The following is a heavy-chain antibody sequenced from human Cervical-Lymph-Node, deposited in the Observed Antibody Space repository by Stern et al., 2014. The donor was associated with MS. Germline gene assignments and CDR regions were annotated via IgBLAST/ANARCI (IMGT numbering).Heavy chain of an antibody. CDR3: ARGGIYGVVTIFQVHGMDV. D-gene: IGHD3-3*01. CDR1: GYTFYSYA. CDR2: INVVSGAT. J-gene: IGHJ6*02. Sequence: QVQLVQSGAEVRKPGASVKISCKASGYTFYSYAIHWVRQAPGQRLEWMGWINVVSGATKYSQSVEGRVTISTDTSANTAYMELSSLTSEDTAIYYCARGGIYGVVTIFQVHGMDVWGQGTTVTVSS. V-gene: IGHV1-3*01.